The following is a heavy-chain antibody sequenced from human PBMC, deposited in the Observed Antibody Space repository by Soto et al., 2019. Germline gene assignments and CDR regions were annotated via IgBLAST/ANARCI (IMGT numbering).Heavy chain of an antibody. J-gene: IGHJ6*02. Sequence: GESLTISFTCSGYTFTDYWIGWVRQMPGKGLEWMGIIYPGDSDTKYNPSFQGQVTISADKSITTTYLQWSSLKASDTAIYYCAASIFYYGMDVWGQGTTVTVSS. V-gene: IGHV5-51*01. CDR2: IYPGDSDT. CDR1: GYTFTDYW. CDR3: AASIFYYGMDV.